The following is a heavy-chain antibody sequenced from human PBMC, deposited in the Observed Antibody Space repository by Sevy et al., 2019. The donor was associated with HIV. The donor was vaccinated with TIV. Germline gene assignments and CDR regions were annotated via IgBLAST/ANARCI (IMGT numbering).Heavy chain of an antibody. J-gene: IGHJ4*02. Sequence: GGSLRLSCAASGFTFEDYALHWVRQVPGKGLEWVSGISWNSGRIGYADSVKGRFTISRDNAKNSLYLQMNSLRAEDTAFYYGAKDSYYDSRGYFDAWGQGTLVTVSS. CDR1: GFTFEDYA. V-gene: IGHV3-9*01. CDR3: AKDSYYDSRGYFDA. D-gene: IGHD3-22*01. CDR2: ISWNSGRI.